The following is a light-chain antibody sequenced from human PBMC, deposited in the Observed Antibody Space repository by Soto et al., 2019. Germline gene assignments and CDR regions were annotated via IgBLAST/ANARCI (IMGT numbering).Light chain of an antibody. CDR3: KVWDSSSDHYV. V-gene: IGLV3-21*04. J-gene: IGLJ1*01. Sequence: SYELTQPPSVSVAPGKTARITCGGNNIGSKSVHWYQQKPGQAPVLVIYYDSDRPSGIPERFSGSNSGNTATLTISRVEAGDEADYYCKVWDSSSDHYVLGTGTKVTVL. CDR1: NIGSKS. CDR2: YDS.